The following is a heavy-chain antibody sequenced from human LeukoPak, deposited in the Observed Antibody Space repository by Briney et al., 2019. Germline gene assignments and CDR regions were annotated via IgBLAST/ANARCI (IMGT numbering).Heavy chain of an antibody. J-gene: IGHJ4*02. CDR1: GFIFSAYA. V-gene: IGHV3-23*01. CDR3: AKRVTVTTKYFDS. CDR2: IGTGGET. Sequence: GGSLRLSCAASGFIFSAYAMSWVCQAPGQGLEWISVIGTGGETHYAESVRGRFTISRSNFKNTLYLQMNSLRAEDTAVYYCAKRVTVTTKYFDSWGQGTLVTVSS. D-gene: IGHD4-17*01.